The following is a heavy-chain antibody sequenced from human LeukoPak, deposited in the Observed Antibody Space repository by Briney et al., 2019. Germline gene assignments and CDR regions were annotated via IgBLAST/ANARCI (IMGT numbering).Heavy chain of an antibody. CDR2: IERKTDGATT. D-gene: IGHD6-13*01. CDR3: TTHWGYSSSLTFDY. V-gene: IGHV3-15*04. J-gene: IGHJ4*02. Sequence: PGGSLRLSCAASGFTFSNAWMSWVRQAPGKGLEWVGRIERKTDGATTDYAAPVKGRFTISRDDSKNTLYLQMNSLKTEDTAVYYCTTHWGYSSSLTFDYWGQGTLVTVPS. CDR1: GFTFSNAW.